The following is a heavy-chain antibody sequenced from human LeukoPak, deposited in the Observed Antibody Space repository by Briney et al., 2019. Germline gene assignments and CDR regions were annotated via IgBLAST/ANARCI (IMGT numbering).Heavy chain of an antibody. Sequence: SETLSLTCAVYGGSFSGYYWSWIRQPPGKGLEWIGEINHSGSTNYNPSLKSRVTISVDTSKNQFSLKLSSVTAADTAVYYCARDPASTTGTIGYWGQETLVTVSS. CDR1: GGSFSGYY. CDR3: ARDPASTTGTIGY. D-gene: IGHD1-1*01. V-gene: IGHV4-34*01. CDR2: INHSGST. J-gene: IGHJ4*02.